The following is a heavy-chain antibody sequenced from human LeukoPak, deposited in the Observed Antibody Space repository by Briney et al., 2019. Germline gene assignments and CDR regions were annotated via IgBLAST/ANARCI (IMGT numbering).Heavy chain of an antibody. V-gene: IGHV1-69*04. CDR3: ARALEAGGDDSLLGY. Sequence: SVKVSCKASGGTFSSYAISWVRQAPGQGLEWMGRIIPIFGIANYAQKFQGRVTITADKSTSTAYMELSSLRSEDTAVYYCARALEAGGDDSLLGYWGQGTLVTLSS. J-gene: IGHJ4*02. CDR2: IIPIFGIA. CDR1: GGTFSSYA. D-gene: IGHD3-22*01.